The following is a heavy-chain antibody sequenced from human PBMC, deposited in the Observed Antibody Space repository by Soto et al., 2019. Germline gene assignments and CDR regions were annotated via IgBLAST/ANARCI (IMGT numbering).Heavy chain of an antibody. CDR3: ARGVPYDSSGYYCCY. J-gene: IGHJ1*01. V-gene: IGHV1-69*01. CDR1: GGTFSSYT. Sequence: QVQLVQSGAEVKKPGSSVKVSCKASGGTFSSYTIDWVRQAPGQGLEWVGGSTPVFGTANYAQTFQGRITITAGDPTWAVYMELRSLRSADTAFLYCARGVPYDSSGYYCCYWAQGTLVTVSS. D-gene: IGHD3-22*01. CDR2: STPVFGTA.